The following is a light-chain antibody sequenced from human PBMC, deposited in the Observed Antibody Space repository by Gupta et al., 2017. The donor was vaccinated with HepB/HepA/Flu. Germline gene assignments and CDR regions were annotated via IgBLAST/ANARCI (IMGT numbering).Light chain of an antibody. V-gene: IGKV1D-12*01. CDR2: GAS. J-gene: IGKJ4*01. Sequence: IQMTQSPSSVSASVGDRVTITCRASQGISRWLAWYQQKPGKAPKLLIYGASSLQSGVPSRFSGSGSETDFNLTISSLEPEDFATYYCQQANSFRALAFGGGTKVEIK. CDR3: QQANSFRALA. CDR1: QGISRW.